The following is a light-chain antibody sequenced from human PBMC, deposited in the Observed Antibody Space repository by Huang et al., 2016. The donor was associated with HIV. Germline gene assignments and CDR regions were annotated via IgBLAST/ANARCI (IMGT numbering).Light chain of an antibody. CDR2: AAS. J-gene: IGKJ1*01. CDR1: QDIGNF. Sequence: DIQMTQSPSSLAESVGDRVTLTCRASQDIGNFLAWYQQKPGKAPKLLLYAASRLESGVPSRFSGSASGTDYTLTISSLQPEDFATYYCQQYYSAPRTTFGQGTKVEIK. V-gene: IGKV1-NL1*01. CDR3: QQYYSAPRTT.